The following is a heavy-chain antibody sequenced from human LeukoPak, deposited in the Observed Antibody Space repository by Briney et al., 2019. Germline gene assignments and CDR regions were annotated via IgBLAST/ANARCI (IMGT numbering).Heavy chain of an antibody. CDR2: ISYDGSNK. CDR1: GFTFSSYG. Sequence: GGSLRLSCAASGFTFSSYGMHWVRQAPGKGLEWVAVISYDGSNKHYADSVKGRFTISRDNSKNTLYLQMNSLRAEDTAVYYCAKDLYSQQPVGYYFDYWGQGTLVTVSS. V-gene: IGHV3-30*18. CDR3: AKDLYSQQPVGYYFDY. J-gene: IGHJ4*02. D-gene: IGHD6-13*01.